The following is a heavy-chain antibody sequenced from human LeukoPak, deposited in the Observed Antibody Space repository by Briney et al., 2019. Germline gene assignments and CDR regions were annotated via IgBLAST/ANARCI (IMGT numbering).Heavy chain of an antibody. V-gene: IGHV1-46*01. J-gene: IGHJ3*02. CDR2: INPSGGST. Sequence: ASVKVSCKASGYTFTSYGISWVRQAPGQGLEWMGIINPSGGSTSYAQKFQGRVTMTRDTSASTVYMELSSLRSEDTAVYYCARESRAYCGGDCPPGAFDIWGQGTMVTVSS. CDR3: ARESRAYCGGDCPPGAFDI. CDR1: GYTFTSYG. D-gene: IGHD2-21*01.